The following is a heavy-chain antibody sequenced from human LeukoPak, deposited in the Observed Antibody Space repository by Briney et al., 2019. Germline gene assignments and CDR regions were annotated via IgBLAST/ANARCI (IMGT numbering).Heavy chain of an antibody. Sequence: SETLSLTCTVSGGSISNSGHYWVWLRQPPGKGLEWIGTITNTGGTYSNPSLKSRVTISIDASKTQISLKLTSVTAADTAVFYCARKTPGTSVDVWGQGTPVTVSS. V-gene: IGHV4-39*01. CDR2: ITNTGGT. CDR3: ARKTPGTSVDV. D-gene: IGHD3-10*01. J-gene: IGHJ6*02. CDR1: GGSISNSGHY.